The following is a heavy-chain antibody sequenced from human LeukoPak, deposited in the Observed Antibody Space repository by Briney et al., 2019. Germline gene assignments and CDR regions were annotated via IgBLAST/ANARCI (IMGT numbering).Heavy chain of an antibody. J-gene: IGHJ4*02. Sequence: SETLSLTCTVSGGSISSYYWSWIRQPPGKGLEWIGYIYYSGSTNYNPSLKSRVTISVETSKNQFSLKLSSVTAADTAVYYCARNVWGSYRYIIDYWGQGTLVTVSS. CDR2: IYYSGST. V-gene: IGHV4-59*01. CDR1: GGSISSYY. CDR3: ARNVWGSYRYIIDY. D-gene: IGHD3-16*02.